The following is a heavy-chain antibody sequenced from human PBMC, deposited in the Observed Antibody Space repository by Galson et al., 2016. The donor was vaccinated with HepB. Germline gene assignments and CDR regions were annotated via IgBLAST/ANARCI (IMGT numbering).Heavy chain of an antibody. D-gene: IGHD2-15*01. CDR2: IYSGGST. Sequence: SLRLSCAASGFTFNHTWMSWVRQAPGKGLEWVSLIYSGGSTYFAHSVKGRFTISRDSSKNTVYLQMNSLTAEDTAIYYCARDRHCSGGSCSGLWGQGTLVTVSS. J-gene: IGHJ4*02. V-gene: IGHV3-53*01. CDR3: ARDRHCSGGSCSGL. CDR1: GFTFNHTW.